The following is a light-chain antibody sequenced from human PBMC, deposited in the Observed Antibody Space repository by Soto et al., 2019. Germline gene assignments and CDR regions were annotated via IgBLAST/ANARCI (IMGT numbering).Light chain of an antibody. J-gene: IGKJ5*01. V-gene: IGKV1-13*02. CDR3: QQFNSYPVT. CDR1: QDIRGA. Sequence: AIQVTQSPSSLSAPVGDRVTITCLASQDIRGALAWYQQKPGKPPKLLIYDVSTLENGVPSRFSGDSSGTQFTLTISGLQPEDFGTYYCQQFNSYPVTFGHGTRLEIK. CDR2: DVS.